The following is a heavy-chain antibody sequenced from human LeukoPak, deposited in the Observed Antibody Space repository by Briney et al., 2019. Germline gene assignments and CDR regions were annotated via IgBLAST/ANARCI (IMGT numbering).Heavy chain of an antibody. CDR1: GGSISGYY. J-gene: IGHJ4*02. D-gene: IGHD1-26*01. Sequence: SETLSLTCAVYGGSISGYYWSWIRQPPGKGLEWIGYIFYSGSTNYNPSLKSRVTISVDTSKSQFSLKLSSVTAADTAVYYCARGEWDLLFDYWGQGTLVTVSS. CDR2: IFYSGST. CDR3: ARGEWDLLFDY. V-gene: IGHV4-59*01.